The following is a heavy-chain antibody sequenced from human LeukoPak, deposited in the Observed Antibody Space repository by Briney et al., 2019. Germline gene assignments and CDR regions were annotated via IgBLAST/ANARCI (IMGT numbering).Heavy chain of an antibody. CDR2: INPNSGGT. V-gene: IGHV1-2*02. D-gene: IGHD5-12*01. CDR1: GYTFTGYY. J-gene: IGHJ4*02. Sequence: ASVKVSCKASGYTFTGYYMHWVRQAPGQGLEWMGWINPNSGGTDYAQKFQGRVTMARDTSISTAYMELSSLTSDDTAVYYCSRGRADGYSDYDFGDYWGQGTLVTVSS. CDR3: SRGRADGYSDYDFGDY.